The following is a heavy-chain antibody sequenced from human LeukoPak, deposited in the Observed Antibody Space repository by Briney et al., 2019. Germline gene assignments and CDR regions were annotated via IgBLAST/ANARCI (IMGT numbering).Heavy chain of an antibody. CDR3: ARDKSSIGAFDI. V-gene: IGHV3-21*01. CDR1: GFTFSSYS. Sequence: GGSLRLSCAASGFTFSSYSMNWVRQAPGKGLEWVSSISSSSSYIYYADLVKGRFTISRDNAKNSLYLQMNSLRAEDTAVYYCARDKSSIGAFDIWGQGTMVTVSS. CDR2: ISSSSSYI. D-gene: IGHD3-3*02. J-gene: IGHJ3*02.